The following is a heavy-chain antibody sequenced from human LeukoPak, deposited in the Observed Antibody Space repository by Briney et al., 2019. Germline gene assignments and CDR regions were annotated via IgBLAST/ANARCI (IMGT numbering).Heavy chain of an antibody. CDR1: GFTFSTHG. CDR2: ISGSANTI. CDR3: ARKRAVAGIYYLDF. V-gene: IGHV3-48*01. Sequence: PGGSLRLSCVASGFTFSTHGMNWARQAPEKGLEWLSYISGSANTIYYSDSVKGRFTISGDNAKNSLYLQMTSLRAEDTAVYYCARKRAVAGIYYLDFWGQGTLLTVSS. J-gene: IGHJ4*02. D-gene: IGHD6-13*01.